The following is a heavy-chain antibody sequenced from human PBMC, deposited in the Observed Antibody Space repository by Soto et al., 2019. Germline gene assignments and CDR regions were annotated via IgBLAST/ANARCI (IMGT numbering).Heavy chain of an antibody. V-gene: IGHV3-33*01. Sequence: PGGSLRLSCAASGFTFGNYGMHWVRQAPGKGLEWVAVIWFDGNKQHYADSVKGRFTISRDNSRNTVYLQMNSLRADDTAVYYCARDASYYSLWSGYYPSRNGMDVWGQGTTVTVSS. CDR2: IWFDGNKQ. J-gene: IGHJ6*02. CDR1: GFTFGNYG. CDR3: ARDASYYSLWSGYYPSRNGMDV. D-gene: IGHD3-3*01.